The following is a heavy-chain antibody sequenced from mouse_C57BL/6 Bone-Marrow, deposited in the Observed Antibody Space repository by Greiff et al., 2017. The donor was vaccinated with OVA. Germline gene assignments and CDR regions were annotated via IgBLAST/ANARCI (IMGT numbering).Heavy chain of an antibody. CDR1: GYTFTSYW. V-gene: IGHV1-64*01. D-gene: IGHD1-1*01. J-gene: IGHJ1*03. CDR3: ARVGVYYYGSSLDWYFDV. CDR2: IHPNSGST. Sequence: VQLQQPGAELVKPGASVKLSCKASGYTFTSYWMHWVKQRPGQGLEWIGMIHPNSGSTNYNEKFKSKATLTVDKSSSTAYMQLSSLTSEDSAVYFCARVGVYYYGSSLDWYFDVWGTGTTVTVSS.